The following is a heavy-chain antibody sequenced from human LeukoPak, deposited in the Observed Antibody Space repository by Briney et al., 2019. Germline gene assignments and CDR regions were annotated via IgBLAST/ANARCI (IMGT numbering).Heavy chain of an antibody. CDR1: GYTFTSYD. CDR3: ATTYYYDRWGRAFDI. CDR2: MNPNSGNT. Sequence: GASVKVSCKASGYTFTSYDINWVRQATGQGLEWMGWMNPNSGNTGYAQKFQGRVTITADESTSTAYMELSSLRSEDTAVYYCATTYYYDRWGRAFDIWGQGTMVTVSS. J-gene: IGHJ3*02. D-gene: IGHD3-22*01. V-gene: IGHV1-8*01.